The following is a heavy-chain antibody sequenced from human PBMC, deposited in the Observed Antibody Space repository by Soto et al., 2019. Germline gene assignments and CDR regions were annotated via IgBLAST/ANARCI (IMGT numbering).Heavy chain of an antibody. CDR3: VTAPGPFDY. V-gene: IGHV4-39*01. CDR1: GASVSSSSHY. D-gene: IGHD2-15*01. CDR2: IYYTGNT. J-gene: IGHJ4*02. Sequence: SETLSLTCTVSGASVSSSSHYWGWIRQPPGKGLEWIGSIYYTGNTYYNPSLKSRVTMSVDTSKNQFSLKLSSVTAADTAVYYCVTAPGPFDYWGQGTLVTVSS.